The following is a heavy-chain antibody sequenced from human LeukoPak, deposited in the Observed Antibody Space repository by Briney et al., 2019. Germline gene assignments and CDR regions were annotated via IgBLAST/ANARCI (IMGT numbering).Heavy chain of an antibody. CDR2: ITSKRDGGTA. J-gene: IGHJ4*02. Sequence: GGSLRLSCAASGFTFSNAWMSWVRQAPGKGREGGGRITSKRDGGTADSSAPVQGRSTISRDDSKNTLYLQMNILKTEDTAVYYCTTVGWLQFRVFDYWCQRTLVTVSS. D-gene: IGHD5-24*01. CDR3: TTVGWLQFRVFDY. V-gene: IGHV3-15*05. CDR1: GFTFSNAW.